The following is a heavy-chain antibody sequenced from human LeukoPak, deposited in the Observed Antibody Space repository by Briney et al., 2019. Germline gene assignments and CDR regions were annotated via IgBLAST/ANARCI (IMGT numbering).Heavy chain of an antibody. J-gene: IGHJ1*01. Sequence: GASVKVSCNTSGYTFTSYGISWVRQAPGQGLEYMGWINTYNGHTNCAQKLQGRVTVTTDTSTSTAYLELRSLRSDDTAVYYCARDGPRGYFQHWGQGTLITVSS. V-gene: IGHV1-18*01. CDR1: GYTFTSYG. CDR2: INTYNGHT. CDR3: ARDGPRGYFQH. D-gene: IGHD1-14*01.